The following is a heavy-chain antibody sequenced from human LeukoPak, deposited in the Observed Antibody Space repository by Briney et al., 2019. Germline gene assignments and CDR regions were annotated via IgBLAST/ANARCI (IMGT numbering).Heavy chain of an antibody. J-gene: IGHJ4*02. Sequence: SETLSLTCTVSGGSISSYYWAWIRQPPGKGLEWIGSIYYSGSTNYNPSLKSRVTISVDTSRNQFSLNLNSVTAADTAVYYCASRSGGDYWGQGTLVTVSS. CDR2: IYYSGST. CDR3: ASRSGGDY. V-gene: IGHV4-39*01. D-gene: IGHD3-10*01. CDR1: GGSISSYY.